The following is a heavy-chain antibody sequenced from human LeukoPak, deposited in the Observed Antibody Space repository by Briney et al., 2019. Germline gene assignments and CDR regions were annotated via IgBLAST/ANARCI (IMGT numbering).Heavy chain of an antibody. J-gene: IGHJ4*02. CDR2: INPNSGGT. V-gene: IGHV1-2*02. CDR1: GYPFTGYY. Sequence: ASVKVSCKASGYPFTGYYVHWVRQAPGQGLEWMGWINPNSGGTNYAQKFQGRVTMTRDTSISTAYMELSSLRSEDTAVYYCARGVGDLGDYWGQGTLVTVSS. D-gene: IGHD3-16*01. CDR3: ARGVGDLGDY.